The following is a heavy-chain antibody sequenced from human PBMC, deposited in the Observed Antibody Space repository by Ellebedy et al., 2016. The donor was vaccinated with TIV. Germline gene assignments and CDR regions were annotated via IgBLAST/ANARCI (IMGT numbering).Heavy chain of an antibody. J-gene: IGHJ4*02. D-gene: IGHD3-22*01. CDR2: IYFRGST. CDR3: ARHASYYDSSGYSGYYFDY. V-gene: IGHV4-39*01. Sequence: MPSETLSLTCTVSGGSISSSSYYWGWIRQPPGKGLEGIGSIYFRGSTYYNPSLKSRVTTSVDTSKNQFSLKLSSVTAAETAVYYCARHASYYDSSGYSGYYFDYWGQGTLVTVSS. CDR1: GGSISSSSYY.